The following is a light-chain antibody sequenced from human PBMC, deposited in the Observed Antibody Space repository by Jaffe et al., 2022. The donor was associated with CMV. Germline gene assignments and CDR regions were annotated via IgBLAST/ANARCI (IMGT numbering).Light chain of an antibody. CDR3: QVWDSSTEHRV. V-gene: IGLV3-21*04. Sequence: SYVLTQPPSVSVAPGKTARITCGGENIGSKSVHWYQQKPGQAPVLVMYSDSDRPSGIPERFSGSNSGNTPTLTITRVEAGDEADYYCQVWDSSTEHRVFGGGTKLTVL. J-gene: IGLJ3*02. CDR2: SDS. CDR1: NIGSKS.